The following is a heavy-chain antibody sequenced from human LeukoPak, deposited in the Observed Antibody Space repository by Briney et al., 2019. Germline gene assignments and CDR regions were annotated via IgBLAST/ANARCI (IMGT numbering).Heavy chain of an antibody. V-gene: IGHV4-59*08. CDR2: IYYSGSA. J-gene: IGHJ4*02. D-gene: IGHD3-3*01. CDR1: GGSISSYY. Sequence: SETLSLTCTVSGGSISSYYWSWIRQPPGKGLEWIGYIYYSGSAIYSPSLKSRVTISVDTSKNQFSLRLSSVTAADTAVYYCARGPEWYYFDYWGQGTLVTVPS. CDR3: ARGPEWYYFDY.